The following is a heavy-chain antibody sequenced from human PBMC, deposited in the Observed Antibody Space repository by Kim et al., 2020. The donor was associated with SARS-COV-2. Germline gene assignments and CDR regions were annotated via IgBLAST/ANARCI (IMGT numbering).Heavy chain of an antibody. D-gene: IGHD3-3*01. CDR2: ISSSSSYT. J-gene: IGHJ2*01. CDR3: ARVFRPSHLLWYFDL. V-gene: IGHV3-11*05. Sequence: GGSLRLSCAASGFTFSDYYMSWIRQAPGKGLEWVSYISSSSSYTNYADSVKGRFTISRDNAKNSLYLQMNSLRAEDTAVYYCARVFRPSHLLWYFDLWGRGTLVTVSS. CDR1: GFTFSDYY.